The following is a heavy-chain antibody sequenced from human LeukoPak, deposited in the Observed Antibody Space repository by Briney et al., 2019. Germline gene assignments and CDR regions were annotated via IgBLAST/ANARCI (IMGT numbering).Heavy chain of an antibody. D-gene: IGHD3-16*01. CDR1: GGSFSGYF. CDR3: AREGGPDDY. CDR2: IHHGGTT. J-gene: IGHJ4*02. V-gene: IGHV4-34*10. Sequence: SETLSLTCAVYGGSFSGYFWTWIRQPPGKRLEWIGEIHHGGTTNYNPSLKSRVTMSVDTSKNQFSLKLSSVTAADTAVYYCAREGGPDDYWGQGTLVTVSS.